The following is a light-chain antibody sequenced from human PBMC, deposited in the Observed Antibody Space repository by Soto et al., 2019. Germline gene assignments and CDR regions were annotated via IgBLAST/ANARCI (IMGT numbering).Light chain of an antibody. CDR2: AAS. CDR3: QQYETYPYT. Sequence: DIQMTQSPSSLSASVGDRVTITCRASRGISLHLAWFQLKPGKAPRSLIYAASSLQRGVPSRFSGGGSGTEFTLAINNLQPEDFATYFCQQYETYPYTFGRGTNLEIK. V-gene: IGKV1-16*01. CDR1: RGISLH. J-gene: IGKJ2*01.